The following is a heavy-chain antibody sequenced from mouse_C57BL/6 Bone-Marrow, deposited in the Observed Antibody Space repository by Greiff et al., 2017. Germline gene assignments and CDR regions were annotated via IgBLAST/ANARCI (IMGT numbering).Heavy chain of an antibody. CDR3: ARRGGYYDAMDY. D-gene: IGHD2-2*01. J-gene: IGHJ4*01. CDR1: GYTFTSYG. Sequence: VQLQQSGAELARPGASVKLSCKASGYTFTSYGISWVKQRTGQGLEWIGEFYPRSGNTYYNEKFKGKATLTADKSSSTAYMELRSLTSEDSAVYFCARRGGYYDAMDYWGQGTSVTVAS. CDR2: FYPRSGNT. V-gene: IGHV1-81*01.